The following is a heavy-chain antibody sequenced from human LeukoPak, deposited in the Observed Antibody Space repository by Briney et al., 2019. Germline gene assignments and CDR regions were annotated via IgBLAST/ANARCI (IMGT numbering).Heavy chain of an antibody. V-gene: IGHV4-30-4*01. CDR3: ARATTIFSYYFDY. CDR2: IYYSGST. CDR1: GGSISSYY. Sequence: SETLSLTCTVSGGSISSYYWSWIRQPPGKGLEWIGYIYYSGSTYYNPSLKSRVTISIDTSKNQFSLKLSSVTAADTAVYYCARATTIFSYYFDYWGQGTLVTVSS. J-gene: IGHJ4*02. D-gene: IGHD3-9*01.